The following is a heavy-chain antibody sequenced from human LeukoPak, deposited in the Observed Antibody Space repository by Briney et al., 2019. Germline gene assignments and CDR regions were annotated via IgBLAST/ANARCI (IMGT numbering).Heavy chain of an antibody. CDR2: IYNSGGT. Sequence: PSETLSLTCTVSGDSIRNYYWSWIRQSPEKGLEWIGTIYNSGGTFYNPSLQSRLTMSLDTSKSQFSLKLSSVTVADMAVYYCARVGFCGASWWYDFDHWGPGALITVSS. J-gene: IGHJ4*02. CDR1: GDSIRNYY. CDR3: ARVGFCGASWWYDFDH. V-gene: IGHV4-4*09. D-gene: IGHD2-15*01.